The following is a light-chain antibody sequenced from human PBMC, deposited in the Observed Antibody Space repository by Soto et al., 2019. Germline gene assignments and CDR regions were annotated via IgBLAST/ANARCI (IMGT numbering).Light chain of an antibody. CDR2: GVS. V-gene: IGKV3-20*01. CDR3: QHYGTSPYT. CDR1: QSLSRSY. J-gene: IGKJ2*01. Sequence: EIVLTQSPGTLSLSPGERATLSCRASQSLSRSYLAWYQQKPGQAPSLLIYGVSSRPTGIPDRFSGSGSGTDFTLTISRLEPEDFAVYYCQHYGTSPYTFGQGTKVEIK.